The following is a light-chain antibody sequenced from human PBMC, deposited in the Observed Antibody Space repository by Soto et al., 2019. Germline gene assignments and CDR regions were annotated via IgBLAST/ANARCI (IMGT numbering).Light chain of an antibody. V-gene: IGKV3-20*01. CDR3: QQYDSSFT. Sequence: IVLTESPATLSLSPGERATLSCTASQHVTTTYIAWYQQKFGQAPRLLIYGAPTRATGTPDRFTGGGFRTDFTLTISRVEPEDFAVYYCQQYDSSFTFGGGTKVDIK. J-gene: IGKJ4*01. CDR1: QHVTTTY. CDR2: GAP.